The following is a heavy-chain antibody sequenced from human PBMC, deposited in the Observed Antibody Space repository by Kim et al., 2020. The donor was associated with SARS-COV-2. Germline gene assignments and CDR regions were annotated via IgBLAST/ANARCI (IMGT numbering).Heavy chain of an antibody. CDR1: GGFISSGGYY. CDR3: SGARITMIVVDAFDI. D-gene: IGHD3-22*01. CDR2: IYYSGST. J-gene: IGHJ3*02. V-gene: IGHV4-31*03. Sequence: TLSLTCTVSGGFISSGGYYWSWIRQHPGKGLEWIGYIYYSGSTYYNPSLKSRVTISVDTSKNQFSLTLSPVTAADPAVYYCSGARITMIVVDAFDIWGQ.